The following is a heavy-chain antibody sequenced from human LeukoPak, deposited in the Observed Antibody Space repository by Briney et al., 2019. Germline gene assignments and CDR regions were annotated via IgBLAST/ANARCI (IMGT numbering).Heavy chain of an antibody. V-gene: IGHV3-23*01. CDR2: ISGSGGST. CDR3: ARGGPLGDTNRFDF. CDR1: GFTFSSYG. J-gene: IGHJ4*02. Sequence: GGSLRLSCAASGFTFSSYGMSWVRQAPGKGLEWVSAISGSGGSTYYADSVKGRFTISRDNSQNTVDLHMDSLRPEDTAVYYCARGGPLGDTNRFDFWGQGILVTVSS. D-gene: IGHD1-14*01.